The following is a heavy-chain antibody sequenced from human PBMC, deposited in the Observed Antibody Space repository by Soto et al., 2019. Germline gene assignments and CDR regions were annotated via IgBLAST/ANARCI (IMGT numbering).Heavy chain of an antibody. J-gene: IGHJ5*02. Sequence: ASVKVSCKASGYTFTSYGISWVRQAPGQGLEWMGWISAYNGNKNYAHKLQGRVTMTTDTSTRTAYMELRSLRSDDTAVYYCARVGNYGSGPHFDPWGQGTLVTVSS. D-gene: IGHD3-10*01. CDR1: GYTFTSYG. CDR2: ISAYNGNK. CDR3: ARVGNYGSGPHFDP. V-gene: IGHV1-18*01.